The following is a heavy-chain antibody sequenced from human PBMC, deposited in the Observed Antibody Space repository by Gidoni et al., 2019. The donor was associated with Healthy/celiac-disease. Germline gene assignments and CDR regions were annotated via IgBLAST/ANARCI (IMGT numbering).Heavy chain of an antibody. Sequence: QVQFVQSVAEVKNPGASVQVSCNASGYTFTSYAMHWVRQVPGQRLEWMGWINAGNGNTKYSQKFQGRVTITRDTSASTAYMELSSLRSEDTAVYYCAREGKRPVQLERGWFDPWGQGTLVTVSS. V-gene: IGHV1-3*01. CDR3: AREGKRPVQLERGWFDP. J-gene: IGHJ5*02. D-gene: IGHD1-1*01. CDR1: GYTFTSYA. CDR2: INAGNGNT.